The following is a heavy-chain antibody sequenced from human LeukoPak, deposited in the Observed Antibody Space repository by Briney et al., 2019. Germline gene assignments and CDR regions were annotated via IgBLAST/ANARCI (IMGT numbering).Heavy chain of an antibody. V-gene: IGHV3-48*01. J-gene: IGHJ4*02. CDR3: VRDYGSGSPFDY. Sequence: GGSLRLSCAASGFTFSSYNMNWVRQGPGKGLEWVSYISSGTSIIHYADSVKGRFAISRDNAKNSLYLQMNSLRGEDTAVYYCVRDYGSGSPFDYWGQGTLVTVSS. D-gene: IGHD3-10*01. CDR1: GFTFSSYN. CDR2: ISSGTSII.